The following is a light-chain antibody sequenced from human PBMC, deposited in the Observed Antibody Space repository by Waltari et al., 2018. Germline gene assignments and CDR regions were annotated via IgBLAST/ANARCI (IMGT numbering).Light chain of an antibody. Sequence: QSALTQPAPVSGSPGQSLTIPCTGISSDVGDYNYVSWSQQHPGKAPKLMIFEVSNRPSGVSNRFSGSKSGNTASLTISGLQAEDEADYYCSSYASSSTLVFATGTKVIVL. J-gene: IGLJ1*01. V-gene: IGLV2-14*01. CDR3: SSYASSSTLV. CDR1: SSDVGDYNY. CDR2: EVS.